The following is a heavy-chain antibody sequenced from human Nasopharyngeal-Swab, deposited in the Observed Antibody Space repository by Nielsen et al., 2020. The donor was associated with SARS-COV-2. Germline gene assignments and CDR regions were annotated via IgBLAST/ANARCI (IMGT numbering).Heavy chain of an antibody. V-gene: IGHV4-31*03. Sequence: SETLSLTCTVSGGSISSGGYYWSWIRQHPGKGLEWIGFLYYSGSTYYNPSLKSRVTISVDTSKNQFSLKLSSVTAADTAVYYCARGVDTYDCSNVLDYWGQGTLVTVSS. CDR3: ARGVDTYDCSNVLDY. J-gene: IGHJ4*02. D-gene: IGHD4-11*01. CDR2: LYYSGST. CDR1: GGSISSGGYY.